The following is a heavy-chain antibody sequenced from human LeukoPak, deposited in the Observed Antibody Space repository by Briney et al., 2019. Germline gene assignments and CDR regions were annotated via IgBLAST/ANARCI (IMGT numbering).Heavy chain of an antibody. CDR2: ISSSSTTI. Sequence: GGSLRLSCAASGFTFSSYSMMWVRQAPGKGLEWVSYISSSSTTIHYADSVKGRFTISRDNAKNSVYLQMNSLRAEDTAVYYCAKDGAYGDLDYYYYYMDVWGKGTTVTVSS. CDR1: GFTFSSYS. CDR3: AKDGAYGDLDYYYYYMDV. V-gene: IGHV3-48*01. D-gene: IGHD4-17*01. J-gene: IGHJ6*03.